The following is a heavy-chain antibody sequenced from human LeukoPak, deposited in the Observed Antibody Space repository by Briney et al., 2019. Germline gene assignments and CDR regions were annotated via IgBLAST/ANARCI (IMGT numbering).Heavy chain of an antibody. Sequence: GGSLRLSCAASGFTFSSYWMSWVRQAPGKGLEWVANIKQDGSEKYYVDSVKGRFTISRDNAENSLYLQMNSLRAEDTAVYYCAKDRLLDYGECWGQGTLVTVSS. CDR1: GFTFSSYW. D-gene: IGHD2/OR15-2a*01. J-gene: IGHJ4*02. CDR2: IKQDGSEK. V-gene: IGHV3-7*03. CDR3: AKDRLLDYGEC.